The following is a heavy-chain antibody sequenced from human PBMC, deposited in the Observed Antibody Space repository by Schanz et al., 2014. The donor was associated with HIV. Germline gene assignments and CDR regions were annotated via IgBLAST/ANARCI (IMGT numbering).Heavy chain of an antibody. CDR3: ARDNSGSIDY. D-gene: IGHD3-10*01. V-gene: IGHV3-33*08. J-gene: IGHJ4*02. Sequence: QVHLVESGGGVAQPGRSLRLSCAGSGFIFRDYALHWVRQAPGKGLEWVAVIWYDGSNKYYADSVKGRFTISRDNSKNTLYLQMNSLRAEDTAVYYCARDNSGSIDYWGQGTLVTVSS. CDR2: IWYDGSNK. CDR1: GFIFRDYA.